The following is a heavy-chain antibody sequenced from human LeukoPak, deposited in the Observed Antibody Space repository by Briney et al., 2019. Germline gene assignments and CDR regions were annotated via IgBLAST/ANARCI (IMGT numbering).Heavy chain of an antibody. Sequence: GGSLRLSCAASGFTFSSYVMSWVRQAPGKGLEWVSAISASGGSTYYADSVKGRVTMSRDNSMNTLYLQMNSLRADDTAVYYCSKCISAMVEHYYFDYWGQGTLVTVSS. D-gene: IGHD5-18*01. V-gene: IGHV3-23*01. CDR1: GFTFSSYV. CDR3: SKCISAMVEHYYFDY. J-gene: IGHJ4*01. CDR2: ISASGGST.